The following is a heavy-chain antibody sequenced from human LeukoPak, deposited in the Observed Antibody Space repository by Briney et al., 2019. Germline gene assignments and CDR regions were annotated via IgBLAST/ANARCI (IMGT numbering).Heavy chain of an antibody. CDR3: AREGGDLIGWYFDL. CDR1: GLSLSSYT. Sequence: PGGSLRLSCAAYGLSLSSYTMNWVRQAPGKGLEWVSYISSCSSVIYYADSVKGRFTISRDNAKNSLYLQMNSLRDEDTAVYFCAREGGDLIGWYFDLWGRGTLVTVSS. D-gene: IGHD2-21*02. J-gene: IGHJ2*01. CDR2: ISSCSSVI. V-gene: IGHV3-48*02.